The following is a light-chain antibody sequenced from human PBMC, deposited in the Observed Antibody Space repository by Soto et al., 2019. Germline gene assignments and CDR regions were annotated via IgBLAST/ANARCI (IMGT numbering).Light chain of an antibody. Sequence: EIVMTQSPATLSVSPGERATLSCRASQSVSSNLAWYQQKPGQAPRLLIYGASTRATGIPARFSGSGSGTEFTLTIRSLQSEDFAVYYCQQYNTRGTFGQGTKVEIK. CDR2: GAS. V-gene: IGKV3-15*01. J-gene: IGKJ1*01. CDR1: QSVSSN. CDR3: QQYNTRGT.